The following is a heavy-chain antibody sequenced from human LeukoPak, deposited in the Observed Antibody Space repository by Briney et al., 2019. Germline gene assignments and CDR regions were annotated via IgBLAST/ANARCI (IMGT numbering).Heavy chain of an antibody. CDR3: ARGYVLYYYYGMDV. V-gene: IGHV1-69*04. J-gene: IGHJ6*02. CDR2: IIPILGIA. CDR1: GYTFTSYD. D-gene: IGHD5-12*01. Sequence: SVKVSCKASGYTFTSYDINWVRQATGQGLEWMGRIIPILGIANYAQKFQGRVTITADKSTSTAYMELSSLRSEDTAVYYCARGYVLYYYYGMDVWGQGTTVTVSS.